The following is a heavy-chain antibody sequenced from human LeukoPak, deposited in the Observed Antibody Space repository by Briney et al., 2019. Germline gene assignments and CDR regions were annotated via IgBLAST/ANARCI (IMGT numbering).Heavy chain of an antibody. Sequence: SETLSLTCAVSGDSVISFYWSWVRQSAGKGLEWIGRIYSKGTTKYNLSLKSRVTISLDQSKNQFSLYLSSVTAADTAVYYCARLRYTGTSQYYFDSWGQGFLVTVSS. D-gene: IGHD1-26*01. V-gene: IGHV4-4*07. CDR3: ARLRYTGTSQYYFDS. CDR2: IYSKGTT. J-gene: IGHJ4*02. CDR1: GDSVISFY.